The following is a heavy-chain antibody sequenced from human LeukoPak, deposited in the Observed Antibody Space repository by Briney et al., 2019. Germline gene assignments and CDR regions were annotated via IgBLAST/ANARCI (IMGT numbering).Heavy chain of an antibody. CDR3: ARGRSTRAFFDY. D-gene: IGHD4-17*01. Sequence: SETLSLTCAVSGGSISSGGYSWSWLRQPPGKGLEWIGEINHSGSTNYNPSLKSRVTISVDTSKNQFSLKLSSVTAADTAVYYCARGRSTRAFFDYWGQGTLVTVSS. CDR2: INHSGST. V-gene: IGHV4-30-2*01. CDR1: GGSISSGGYS. J-gene: IGHJ4*02.